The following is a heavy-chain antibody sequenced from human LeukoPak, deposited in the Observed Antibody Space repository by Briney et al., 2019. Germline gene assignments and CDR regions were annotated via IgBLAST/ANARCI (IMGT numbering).Heavy chain of an antibody. V-gene: IGHV4-38-2*02. CDR3: ARQETLGVWFGETGGYFDY. Sequence: SETLSLTCTVSGYSISSGYYWGWIRQPPGKGLEWIGSIYHSGSTYYNPSLKSRLTISLDTSKNQFSLKLSSVTAADTAVYYCARQETLGVWFGETGGYFDYWGQGTLVTVSS. J-gene: IGHJ4*02. CDR2: IYHSGST. CDR1: GYSISSGYY. D-gene: IGHD3-10*01.